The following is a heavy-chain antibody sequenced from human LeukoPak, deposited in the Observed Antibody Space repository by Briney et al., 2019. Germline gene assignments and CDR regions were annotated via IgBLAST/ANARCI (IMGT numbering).Heavy chain of an antibody. CDR3: ARDKPSDSSGSPHY. CDR2: IYYSGST. Sequence: SETLSLTCTVSGGSISSSSYYWGWIRQPPGKGLEWIGSIYYSGSTYYNPSLKSGVTISVDTSKNQFSLKLSSVAAADTAVYYCARDKPSDSSGSPHYWGQGTLVTVSS. D-gene: IGHD3-22*01. CDR1: GGSISSSSYY. V-gene: IGHV4-39*07. J-gene: IGHJ4*02.